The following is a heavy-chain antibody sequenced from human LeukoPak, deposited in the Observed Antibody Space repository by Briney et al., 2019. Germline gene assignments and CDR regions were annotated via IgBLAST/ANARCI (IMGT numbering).Heavy chain of an antibody. D-gene: IGHD3-10*01. J-gene: IGHJ2*01. CDR1: GFTFSSYA. V-gene: IGHV3-33*08. CDR2: IWYDGSDK. CDR3: ARGPWAPGTQITYLDL. Sequence: GRSLRLSCAASGFTFSSYAMHWVRQAPGKGLEWVALIWYDGSDKDYADSVKGRFSISRDNSKNTLYLQMNSLRAEDTAVYYCARGPWAPGTQITYLDLWGRGTLVTVSS.